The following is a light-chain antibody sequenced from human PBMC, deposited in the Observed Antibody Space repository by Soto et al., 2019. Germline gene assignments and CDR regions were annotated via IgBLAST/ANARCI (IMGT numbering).Light chain of an antibody. V-gene: IGKV3-15*01. CDR2: AAS. J-gene: IGKJ1*01. Sequence: EIVMTQSPATLSVSPGERVTISCRASQSVGTNLAWYQQRPGQAPRLLIYAASTRASGIPARFSASGSGTEFTLTISSLQSEDFAVYYCQQYNYWTFGQGTKVEIK. CDR3: QQYNYWT. CDR1: QSVGTN.